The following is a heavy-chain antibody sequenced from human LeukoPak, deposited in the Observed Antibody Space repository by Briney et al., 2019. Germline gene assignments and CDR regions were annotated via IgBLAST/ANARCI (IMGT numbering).Heavy chain of an antibody. V-gene: IGHV1-2*02. D-gene: IGHD1-1*01. CDR3: ARSARVQLEPRGCWFDP. CDR2: INPNSGGT. Sequence: ASVKVSCKASGYTFTGYYMHWVRQAPGQGLEWMGWINPNSGGTNYAQKFQGRVTMTRDTSISTAYMELSRLRSDDTAVYYCARSARVQLEPRGCWFDPWGQGTLVTVSS. J-gene: IGHJ5*02. CDR1: GYTFTGYY.